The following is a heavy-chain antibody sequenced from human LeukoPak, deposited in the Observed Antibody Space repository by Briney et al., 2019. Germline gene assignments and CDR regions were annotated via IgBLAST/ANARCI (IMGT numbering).Heavy chain of an antibody. CDR2: IRYDGSNK. D-gene: IGHD4-17*01. V-gene: IGHV3-30*02. CDR3: ARARNDYGDYVFDY. CDR1: GFTFSSYG. Sequence: GGSLRLSCAASGFTFSSYGMHWVRQAPGKGLEWVAFIRYDGSNKYYADSVKGRFTISRDNSKNTLYLQMNSLRAEDTAVYYCARARNDYGDYVFDYWGQGTLVTVSS. J-gene: IGHJ4*02.